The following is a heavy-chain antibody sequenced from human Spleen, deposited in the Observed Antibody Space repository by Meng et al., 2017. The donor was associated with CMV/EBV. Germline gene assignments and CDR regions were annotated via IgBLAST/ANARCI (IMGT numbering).Heavy chain of an antibody. J-gene: IGHJ4*02. V-gene: IGHV3-30*02. CDR2: VGRDVKQR. CDR1: GIVFSNFA. D-gene: IGHD3-3*01. Sequence: GESLKISCATSGIVFSNFAMNWVRQSPGKGLEWVAYVGRDVKQREYADSVKGRFTGSRDNSKNAVYLQMSDLRDEDAGVYFCATDFWGDGHWGQGTLATVSS. CDR3: ATDFWGDGH.